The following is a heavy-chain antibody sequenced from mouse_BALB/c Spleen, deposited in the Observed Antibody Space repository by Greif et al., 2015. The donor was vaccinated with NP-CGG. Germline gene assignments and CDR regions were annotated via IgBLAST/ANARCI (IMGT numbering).Heavy chain of an antibody. J-gene: IGHJ3*01. CDR1: GYSITSDYA. D-gene: IGHD2-1*01. V-gene: IGHV3-2*02. CDR2: ISYSGST. Sequence: EAHLVESGPGLVKPSQSLSLTCTVTGYSITSDYAWNWIRQLPGNKLEWMGYISYSGSTSYNPSLKSRISITRDTSKNQFFLQLNSVTTEDTATYYCAREGNYVAWFAYWGQGTLVTVSA. CDR3: AREGNYVAWFAY.